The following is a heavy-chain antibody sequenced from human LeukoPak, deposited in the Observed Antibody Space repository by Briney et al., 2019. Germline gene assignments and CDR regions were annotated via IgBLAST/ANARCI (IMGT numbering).Heavy chain of an antibody. J-gene: IGHJ5*02. Sequence: SETLSLTCAVSGGSISSGGYSWSWIRQPPGKGLEWIGYIYYSGSTYYNPSLKSRVTISVDTSKNQFSLKLSSVTAADTAVYYCARVPTMRAYNWFDPWGQGTLVTVSS. CDR3: ARVPTMRAYNWFDP. CDR1: GGSISSGGYS. CDR2: IYYSGST. V-gene: IGHV4-30-4*07. D-gene: IGHD4/OR15-4a*01.